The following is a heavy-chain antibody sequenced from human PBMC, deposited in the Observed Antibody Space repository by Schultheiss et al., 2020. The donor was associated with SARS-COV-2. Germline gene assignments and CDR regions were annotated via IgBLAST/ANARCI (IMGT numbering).Heavy chain of an antibody. CDR1: GFTFSSYA. CDR3: ARELEYSSSQTDY. CDR2: ISGSGGST. J-gene: IGHJ4*02. Sequence: GGSLRLSCAASGFTFSSYAMSWVRQAPGKGLEWVSAISGSGGSTYYADSVKGRFTISRDNAKNSLYLQMNSLRAEDTAVYYCARELEYSSSQTDYWGQGTLVTVSS. D-gene: IGHD6-6*01. V-gene: IGHV3-23*01.